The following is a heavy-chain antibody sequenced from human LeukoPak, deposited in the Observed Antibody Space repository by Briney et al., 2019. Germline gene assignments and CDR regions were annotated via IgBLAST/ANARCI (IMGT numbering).Heavy chain of an antibody. V-gene: IGHV4-59*01. CDR2: IYYSGST. CDR1: GGSIRSYY. D-gene: IGHD3-22*01. Sequence: KPSETLSLTCTVSGGSIRSYYWSWIRQPPGKGLEWIGYIYYSGSTNYNPSLKSRVTISVDTSKNQFSLKLSSVTAADTAVYYCARTGGYYSPSAFDIWGQGTMVTVSS. CDR3: ARTGGYYSPSAFDI. J-gene: IGHJ3*02.